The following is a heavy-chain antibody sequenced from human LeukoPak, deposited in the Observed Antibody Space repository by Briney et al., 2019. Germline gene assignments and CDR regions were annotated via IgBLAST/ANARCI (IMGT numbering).Heavy chain of an antibody. D-gene: IGHD2-15*01. CDR1: GGSINSGGYS. J-gene: IGHJ4*02. V-gene: IGHV4-30-2*01. Sequence: SQTLSLTCVVSGGSINSGGYSWSWIRQPPGKGLEWIGNIYHSGSTTDYNPSLKSRVTISVDRSKNQFSLKLSSVTAADTAVYYCARGDCRGSCYLDYWGQGTLVTVSS. CDR2: IYHSGSTT. CDR3: ARGDCRGSCYLDY.